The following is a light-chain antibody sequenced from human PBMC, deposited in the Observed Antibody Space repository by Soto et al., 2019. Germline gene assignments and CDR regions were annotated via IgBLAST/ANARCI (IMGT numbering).Light chain of an antibody. Sequence: QSVLTQPPSASGTPGQRVTISCSGSSSNIGGDVVNWYQQLPGTAPKLLIYHDNQRPSGVPDRFSASKSGTSASLAISGLQSEDEADYYCAAWDDSLSVSYVFGTGTKLTVL. V-gene: IGLV1-44*01. CDR1: SSNIGGDV. CDR2: HDN. J-gene: IGLJ1*01. CDR3: AAWDDSLSVSYV.